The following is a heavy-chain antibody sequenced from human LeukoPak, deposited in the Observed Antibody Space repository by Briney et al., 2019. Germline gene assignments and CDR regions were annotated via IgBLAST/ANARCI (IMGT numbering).Heavy chain of an antibody. CDR1: GFTVSSNY. V-gene: IGHV3-66*01. D-gene: IGHD2-2*02. Sequence: GGSLRLSCAAYGFTVSSNYMSWVRQAPGKGLEWVSVIYSGGSTYYADSLKGRFTISRDNSKNTLYLQMNSLRAEDTAVYYCARGTLGPYRGAFDIWGQGTMVTVSS. CDR3: ARGTLGPYRGAFDI. J-gene: IGHJ3*02. CDR2: IYSGGST.